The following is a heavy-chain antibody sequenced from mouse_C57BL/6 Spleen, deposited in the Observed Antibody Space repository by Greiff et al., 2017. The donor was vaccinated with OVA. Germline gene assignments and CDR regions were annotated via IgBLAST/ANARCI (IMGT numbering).Heavy chain of an antibody. V-gene: IGHV5-17*01. J-gene: IGHJ3*01. CDR1: GFTFSDYG. D-gene: IGHD4-1*01. Sequence: EVKLMESGGGLVKPGGSLKLSCAASGFTFSDYGMHWVRQAPEKGLEWVAYISSGSSTIYYADTVEGRFTISRDNAKNTLFLQMTSLRSEDTAMYYCARLGRSLALFAYWGQGTLVTVSA. CDR2: ISSGSSTI. CDR3: ARLGRSLALFAY.